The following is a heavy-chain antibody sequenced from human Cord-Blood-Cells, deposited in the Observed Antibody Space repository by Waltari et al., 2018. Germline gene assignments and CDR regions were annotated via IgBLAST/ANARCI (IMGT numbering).Heavy chain of an antibody. CDR2: IIPIFGTA. V-gene: IGHV1-69*01. CDR3: ARDPEGYSSSWYAAY. CDR1: GGTFSRYA. D-gene: IGHD6-13*01. J-gene: IGHJ4*02. Sequence: QVQLVQSGAEVKKPGSSVMVSCKASGGTFSRYAISWVRQAPGQGLEWMGGIIPIFGTANYAQKFQGRVTITADESTSTAYMELSSLRSEDTAVYYCARDPEGYSSSWYAAYWGQGTLVTVSS.